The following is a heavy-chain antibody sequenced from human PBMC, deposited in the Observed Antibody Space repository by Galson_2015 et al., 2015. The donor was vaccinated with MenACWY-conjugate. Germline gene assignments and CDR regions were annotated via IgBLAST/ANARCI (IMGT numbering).Heavy chain of an antibody. D-gene: IGHD6-19*01. CDR2: IKHAGREN. CDR1: EFTFRNYW. Sequence: SLRLSYAGSEFTFRNYWMIWLRQAPGNGLEWVAHIKHAGRENYYVDSVKGRFTISRDNAKISLYLQMNSLRAEDTAVYYCARKIKEVGGENSYYYGMDVWGQGTTVTVSS. J-gene: IGHJ6*02. CDR3: ARKIKEVGGENSYYYGMDV. V-gene: IGHV3-7*03.